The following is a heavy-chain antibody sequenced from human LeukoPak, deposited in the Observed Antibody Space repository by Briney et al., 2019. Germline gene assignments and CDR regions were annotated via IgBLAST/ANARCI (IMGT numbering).Heavy chain of an antibody. CDR1: GGSISSYY. D-gene: IGHD3-16*01. CDR2: IYYSGSN. CDR3: ARERLGHGFDY. J-gene: IGHJ4*02. V-gene: IGHV4-59*01. Sequence: SETLSLTCTVSGGSISSYYWSWIRQPPGKGLEWIGYIYYSGSNNYNPSLKSRVTISVDTSKNQFSLKLSSVTAADTAVNYCARERLGHGFDYWGQGTLVTVSS.